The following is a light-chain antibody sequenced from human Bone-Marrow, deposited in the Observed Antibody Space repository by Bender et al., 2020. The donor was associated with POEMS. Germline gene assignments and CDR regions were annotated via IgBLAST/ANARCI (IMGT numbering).Light chain of an antibody. CDR1: DSDVGGFDY. CDR2: DVI. CDR3: CSYAGSATFVV. V-gene: IGLV2-14*03. J-gene: IGLJ3*02. Sequence: HSALTQPASVSGSPGQSITISCTGTDSDVGGFDYVSWYQQHPGKAPKLLIYDVITRPSGVSRRFSGSKSGNTASLTISELQAEDEADYYCCSYAGSATFVVFGGGTKVTVL.